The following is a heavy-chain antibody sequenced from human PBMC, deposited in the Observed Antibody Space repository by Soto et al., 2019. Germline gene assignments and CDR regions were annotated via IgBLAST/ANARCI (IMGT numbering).Heavy chain of an antibody. V-gene: IGHV1-69*02. CDR1: GGTFSSYT. J-gene: IGHJ4*02. CDR2: IIPILGIA. CDR3: ASGEGGYHFDY. D-gene: IGHD5-12*01. Sequence: GASVKVSCKASGGTFSSYTISWVRQAPGQGLEWMGRIIPILGIANYAQKFQGRVTITADKSTSTAYMELSSLRSEDTAVYYCASGEGGYHFDYWGQGTLVTVSS.